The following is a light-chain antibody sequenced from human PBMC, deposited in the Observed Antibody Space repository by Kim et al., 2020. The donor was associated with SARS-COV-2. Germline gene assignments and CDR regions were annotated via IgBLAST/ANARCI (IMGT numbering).Light chain of an antibody. CDR2: GAS. CDR1: QSVSSNY. Sequence: EIVLTQSPGTLSLSPGERVTLSCRASQSVSSNYLAWHQQKPGQAPRLLIYGASRRATGIPDRFTGSGSGTDFTLTISRLEPEDFAVYYCQQYGGSPRTFGQGTKVDIK. J-gene: IGKJ1*01. V-gene: IGKV3-20*01. CDR3: QQYGGSPRT.